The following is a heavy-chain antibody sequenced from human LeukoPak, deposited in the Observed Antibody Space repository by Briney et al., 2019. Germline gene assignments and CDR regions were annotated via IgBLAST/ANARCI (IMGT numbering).Heavy chain of an antibody. Sequence: RGSLRLSCAASGFTFSSYSMNWVRQAPGKGLEWVSSISSSSSYIYYADSVKGRFTISRDNAKNSLYLQMNSLRAEDTAVYYCARDRSYCSGGSCSDYYYGMDVWGQGTTVTVSS. V-gene: IGHV3-21*01. CDR3: ARDRSYCSGGSCSDYYYGMDV. CDR2: ISSSSSYI. D-gene: IGHD2-15*01. CDR1: GFTFSSYS. J-gene: IGHJ6*02.